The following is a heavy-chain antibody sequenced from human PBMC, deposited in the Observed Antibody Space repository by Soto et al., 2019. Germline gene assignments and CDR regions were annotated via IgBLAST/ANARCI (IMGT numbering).Heavy chain of an antibody. Sequence: SQTLSLTCAITGDSVSSNSAGLSWVRQSPSRGLEWLGRTYYRSKWYYGYAVSVRGRITINPDTSKNQYSLQLNSVAPEDTAVYFCARGEQYSGRIFDYWGQGTQVTVSS. CDR2: TYYRSKWYY. J-gene: IGHJ4*01. CDR3: ARGEQYSGRIFDY. CDR1: GDSVSSNSAG. D-gene: IGHD1-26*01. V-gene: IGHV6-1*01.